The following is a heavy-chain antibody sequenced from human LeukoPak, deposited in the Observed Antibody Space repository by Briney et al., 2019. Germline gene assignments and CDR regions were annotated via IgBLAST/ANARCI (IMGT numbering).Heavy chain of an antibody. CDR1: GCSISSSSYY. Sequence: SETLTLTCTASGCSISSSSYYWGWIRQPPGKGLEWIGSIYYSGSTYDNPSLNSLATISVDTSKTQYPLMLSPMTAATAAYYYCARGSWRGGPDYWGQGTLVTVSS. CDR3: ARGSWRGGPDY. J-gene: IGHJ4*02. CDR2: IYYSGST. V-gene: IGHV4-39*06. D-gene: IGHD3-3*01.